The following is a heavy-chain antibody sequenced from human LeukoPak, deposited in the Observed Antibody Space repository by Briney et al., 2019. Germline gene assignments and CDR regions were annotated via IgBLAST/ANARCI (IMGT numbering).Heavy chain of an antibody. CDR3: ARDSAVTIFGVVIMGDAFDI. V-gene: IGHV1-2*02. CDR1: GYTFTGYY. CDR2: INPNSGGT. J-gene: IGHJ3*02. Sequence: ASVKVSCKASGYTFTGYYMHWVRQAPGQGLEWMGWINPNSGGTNYAQKFQGRVTMTRDTSISTAYMELSRLRSDDTAVYYCARDSAVTIFGVVIMGDAFDIWGQGTMVTVSS. D-gene: IGHD3-3*01.